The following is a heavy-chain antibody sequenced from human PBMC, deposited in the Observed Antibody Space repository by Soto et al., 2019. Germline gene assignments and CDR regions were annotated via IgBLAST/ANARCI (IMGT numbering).Heavy chain of an antibody. Sequence: EVQLLESGGGLVQPGGSLRLSCAASEFTFSSYAMSWVRQAAGKGLEWVSGISGTGGSTHYADSVKGRFTISRDNSKNTLYLQMNSLRAEDTALYYCAKEAVAAAGNFDLWGRGTLVSVSA. CDR2: ISGTGGST. V-gene: IGHV3-23*01. J-gene: IGHJ2*01. CDR3: AKEAVAAAGNFDL. D-gene: IGHD6-13*01. CDR1: EFTFSSYA.